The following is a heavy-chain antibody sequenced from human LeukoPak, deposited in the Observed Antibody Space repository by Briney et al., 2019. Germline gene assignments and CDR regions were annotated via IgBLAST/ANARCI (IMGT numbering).Heavy chain of an antibody. CDR1: GFTFSSYA. D-gene: IGHD2-15*01. Sequence: GGSLRLSCAASGFTFSSYAMSWVRQAPGKGLEWVSAISGSGGSTYYADFVKGRFTISRDNSKNTLYLQMNSLRAEDTAVYYCAKEKLGYCSGGSCRDAFDIWGQGTMVTVSS. J-gene: IGHJ3*02. V-gene: IGHV3-23*01. CDR3: AKEKLGYCSGGSCRDAFDI. CDR2: ISGSGGST.